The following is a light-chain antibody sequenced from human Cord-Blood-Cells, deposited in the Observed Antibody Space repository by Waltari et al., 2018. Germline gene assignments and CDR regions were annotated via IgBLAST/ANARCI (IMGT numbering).Light chain of an antibody. CDR1: HGSSSY. CDR3: QQYYRGYS. V-gene: IGKV1-8*01. J-gene: IGKJ2*03. CDR2: AES. Sequence: AIRLTLSPSSFSASTGYRVTITCRASHGSSSYLAWYQQQPGKAPKLLMYAESKLQSVVPGRFSGSGAGTDFTLTISCLQSEDFVTYYCQQYYRGYSFGQGTKLEIK.